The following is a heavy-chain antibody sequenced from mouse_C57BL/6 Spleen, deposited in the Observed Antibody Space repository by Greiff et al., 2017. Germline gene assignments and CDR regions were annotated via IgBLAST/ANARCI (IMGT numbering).Heavy chain of an antibody. D-gene: IGHD2-3*01. CDR1: GFTFSSYT. CDR2: ISGGGGNT. Sequence: DVQLVESGGGLVKPRGSLKLSCAASGFTFSSYTMSWVRQTPEKRLEWVATISGGGGNTYYPDSVKGRFTISRDNAKNTLYLQMSSLRSEDTALYYCARHADGYLDYWGQGTTLTVSS. J-gene: IGHJ2*01. CDR3: ARHADGYLDY. V-gene: IGHV5-9*01.